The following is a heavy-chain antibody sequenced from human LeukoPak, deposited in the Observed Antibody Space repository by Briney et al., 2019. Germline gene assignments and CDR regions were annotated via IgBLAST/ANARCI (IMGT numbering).Heavy chain of an antibody. CDR2: ISGSGGST. CDR1: GFTFSSYA. J-gene: IGHJ3*02. D-gene: IGHD3-10*01. CDR3: AKDRIRLLWFGELLNAFDI. V-gene: IGHV3-23*01. Sequence: GGSLRLSCAASGFTFSSYAMSWVRQAPGQGLEWVSAISGSGGSTYYADSVKGRFTISRDNSKNTLYLQMNSLRAEDTAVYYCAKDRIRLLWFGELLNAFDIWGQGTMVTVSS.